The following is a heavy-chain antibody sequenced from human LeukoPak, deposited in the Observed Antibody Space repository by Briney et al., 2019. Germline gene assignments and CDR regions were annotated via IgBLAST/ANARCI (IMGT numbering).Heavy chain of an antibody. CDR1: GFTFDDYA. V-gene: IGHV3-43*02. CDR3: ARDTIPYGRSYYYMDV. CDR2: ISGDGGST. J-gene: IGHJ6*03. D-gene: IGHD3-10*01. Sequence: PGGSLRLSCAASGFTFDDYAMHWVRQAPGKGLEWVSLISGDGGSTYYADSVKCRFTVSRDNSKNSLYLHMSSLRTEDTALFYCARDTIPYGRSYYYMDVWGKGTTVTVS.